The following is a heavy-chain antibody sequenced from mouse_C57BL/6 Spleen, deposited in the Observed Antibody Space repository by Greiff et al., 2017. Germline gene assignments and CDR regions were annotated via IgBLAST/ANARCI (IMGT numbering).Heavy chain of an antibody. CDR3: AREDYGRRNYAMDY. D-gene: IGHD1-1*01. V-gene: IGHV1-82*01. J-gene: IGHJ4*01. CDR2: IYPGDGDT. CDR1: GYAFSSSW. Sequence: QVQLKESGPELVKPGASVKISCKASGYAFSSSWMNWVKQRPGKGLEWIGRIYPGDGDTNYNGKFKGKATLTADKSSSTAYMQLSSLTSEDSAVYFCAREDYGRRNYAMDYWGQGTSVTVSS.